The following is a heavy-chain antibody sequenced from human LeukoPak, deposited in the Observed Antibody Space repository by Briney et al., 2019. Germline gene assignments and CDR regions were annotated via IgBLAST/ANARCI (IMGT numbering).Heavy chain of an antibody. CDR1: GYTFTNYG. J-gene: IGHJ6*02. CDR2: ISAYHGNT. D-gene: IGHD4-11*01. CDR3: ARMEGWRLHDYYYGMDV. V-gene: IGHV1-18*03. Sequence: ASVKVSCKASGYTFTNYGISWVRQAPGQGLEWMGWISAYHGNTNYTQNLQGRVTMTTDTSTSTAYMELRSLTSDDMAVYYCARMEGWRLHDYYYGMDVWGQGTTVTVSS.